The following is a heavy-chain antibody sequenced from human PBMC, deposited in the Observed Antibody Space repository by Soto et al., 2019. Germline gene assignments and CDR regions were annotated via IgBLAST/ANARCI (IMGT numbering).Heavy chain of an antibody. J-gene: IGHJ4*02. D-gene: IGHD3-10*01. V-gene: IGHV4-31*03. CDR3: ARVTYYYGSGTFYVFDY. CDR1: GGSISSGGYY. Sequence: SETLSLTCTVSGGSISSGGYYWTWIRQHPGKGLEWIGYIYYSGSTYYDPSLRSRVTISVDTSKNQFPLKMSSVTAADTAVYYCARVTYYYGSGTFYVFDYWGQGTLVTVSS. CDR2: IYYSGST.